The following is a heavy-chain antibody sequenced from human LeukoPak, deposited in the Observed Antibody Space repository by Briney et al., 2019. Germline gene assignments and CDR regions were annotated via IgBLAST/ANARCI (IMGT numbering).Heavy chain of an antibody. CDR2: ISSSGTTT. CDR1: GFSFSVYE. V-gene: IGHV3-48*03. Sequence: GGSLRLSCAASGFSFSVYEMHWVRQAPGKGLEWISDISSSGTTTYYADSVKGRFTISRDNSKNTLYLQMNSLRAEDTAVYYCAKRGAAAGAQHFDYWGQGTLVTVSS. J-gene: IGHJ4*02. D-gene: IGHD6-13*01. CDR3: AKRGAAAGAQHFDY.